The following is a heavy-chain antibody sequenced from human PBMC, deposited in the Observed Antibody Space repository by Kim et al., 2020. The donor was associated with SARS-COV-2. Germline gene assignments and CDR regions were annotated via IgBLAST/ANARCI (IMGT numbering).Heavy chain of an antibody. Sequence: SETLSLTCSVSGGSVSSGSYYWNWIRQPPGKGLEWIGCINYRGSANYNPSLKSRVTISLDTSKKQFSLTLTSVTAADTAVYYCARDFLTDYFRHWYFDLWGRGTLVTVSP. CDR3: ARDFLTDYFRHWYFDL. J-gene: IGHJ2*01. CDR1: GGSVSSGSYY. CDR2: INYRGSA. V-gene: IGHV4-61*01. D-gene: IGHD3-9*01.